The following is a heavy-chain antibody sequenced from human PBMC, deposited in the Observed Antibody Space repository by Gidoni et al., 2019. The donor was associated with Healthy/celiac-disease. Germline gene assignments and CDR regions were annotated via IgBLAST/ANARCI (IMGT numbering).Heavy chain of an antibody. J-gene: IGHJ4*02. CDR3: AKDGEVELWFGELGDGRDY. Sequence: EVQLLESGGGLVQPGGSLRLSCAASGFPFSTYAMSWVRQAPGKGLEWVSAISGSGGSTYYADSVKGRFTISRDNSNNTLYLQMNSLRAEDTAVYYCAKDGEVELWFGELGDGRDYWGQGTLVTVSS. D-gene: IGHD3-10*01. V-gene: IGHV3-23*01. CDR1: GFPFSTYA. CDR2: ISGSGGST.